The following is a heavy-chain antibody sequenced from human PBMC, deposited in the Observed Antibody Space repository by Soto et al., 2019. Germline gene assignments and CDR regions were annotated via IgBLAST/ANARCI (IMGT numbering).Heavy chain of an antibody. CDR3: ARDFGDIVATDWSYFDY. CDR2: ISSSGSTI. Sequence: GGSLRLSCAASGFTFSDYYMNWIRQAPGKGLEWVSYISSSGSTIYYADSVKGRFTISRDNAKSSLYLQMNSLRAEDTAVYYCARDFGDIVATDWSYFDYWGQGTLVTVSS. D-gene: IGHD5-12*01. CDR1: GFTFSDYY. J-gene: IGHJ4*02. V-gene: IGHV3-11*01.